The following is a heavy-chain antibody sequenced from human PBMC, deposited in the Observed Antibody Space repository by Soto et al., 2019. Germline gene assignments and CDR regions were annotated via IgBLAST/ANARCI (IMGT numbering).Heavy chain of an antibody. D-gene: IGHD4-17*01. CDR1: GGSISSNR. J-gene: IGHJ4*02. V-gene: IGHV4-4*07. Sequence: QVQLQESGPGLVNPWETLSLTCTVSGGSISSNRWSWVRQPAGKGLEWIGRIFASGRTNYNPSLQSRVTMPVDTSKNQFSLTMNSLTVADTAVYYCTRGTFETTAPFYWGQGIPVTVSS. CDR3: TRGTFETTAPFY. CDR2: IFASGRT.